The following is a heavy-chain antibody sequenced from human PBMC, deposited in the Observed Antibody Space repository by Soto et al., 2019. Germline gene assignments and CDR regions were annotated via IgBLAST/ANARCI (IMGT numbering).Heavy chain of an antibody. D-gene: IGHD3-16*01. V-gene: IGHV1-69*13. CDR3: ASCFRRGDYPYGMAV. CDR1: GGTFSSYA. Sequence: SVKVSCKASGGTFSSYAISWVRQAPGQGLEWMGGIIPIFGTANYARKFQGRVTITADESTSTAYMELSSLRSEDTAVYYCASCFRRGDYPYGMAVWGKGTTVTVPS. CDR2: IIPIFGTA. J-gene: IGHJ6*04.